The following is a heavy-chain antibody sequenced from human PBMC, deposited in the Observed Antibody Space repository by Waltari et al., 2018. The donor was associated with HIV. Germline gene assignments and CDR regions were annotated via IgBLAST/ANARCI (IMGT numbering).Heavy chain of an antibody. CDR3: ASARETMGVDFDF. D-gene: IGHD3-10*01. CDR1: GGSFTSYS. J-gene: IGHJ4*02. Sequence: QVKLVQSGAEVRTPGSSVKVSCKASGGSFTSYSIHWVRQAPGQGLEWMGRVIPMSGTAMKAQKFQARVTISADKSTTTAYMELTSLRTEDTAVYYCASARETMGVDFDFWGQGTLVTVS. CDR2: VIPMSGTA. V-gene: IGHV1-69*08.